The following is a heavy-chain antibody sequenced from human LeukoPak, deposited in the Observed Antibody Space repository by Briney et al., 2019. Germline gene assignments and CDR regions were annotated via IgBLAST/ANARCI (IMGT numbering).Heavy chain of an antibody. J-gene: IGHJ4*02. CDR3: ARVRGDWIGGRVY. CDR2: INSDGSST. V-gene: IGHV3-74*01. D-gene: IGHD2-21*02. Sequence: GGSLRLSCAASGLTFSSYWMHWVRQAPGKGLVWVSRINSDGSSTSYADSVKGRFTISRDNAKNTLYLQMNSLRAEDTAVYYCARVRGDWIGGRVYWGQGTLVTVSS. CDR1: GLTFSSYW.